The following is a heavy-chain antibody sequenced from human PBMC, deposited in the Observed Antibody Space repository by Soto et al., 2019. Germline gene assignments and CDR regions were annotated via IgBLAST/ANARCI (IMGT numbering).Heavy chain of an antibody. D-gene: IGHD5-12*01. J-gene: IGHJ6*02. V-gene: IGHV3-30*18. CDR3: AKDGSGYEVNGMDV. CDR2: ISYDGSNK. Sequence: QVQLVESGGGVVPPGRSLRLSCAASGFTFSSYGMHWVRQAPGKGLEWVAVISYDGSNKYYADSVKGRFTISRDNSKNTLYLQMNSLRAEDTAVYYCAKDGSGYEVNGMDVWGQGTTVTVSS. CDR1: GFTFSSYG.